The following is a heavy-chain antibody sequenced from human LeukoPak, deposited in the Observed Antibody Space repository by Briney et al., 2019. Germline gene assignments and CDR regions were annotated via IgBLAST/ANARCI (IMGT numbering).Heavy chain of an antibody. CDR3: ARPLTYYYDSRGRQAFDI. Sequence: GASVKVPCEASGYTLTYNNISWVRQAPGQGLEWMGWINTKNGDTNYAQKLQGRVTMTTDTSTNTAYMELRSLRSDDTAVYYCARPLTYYYDSRGRQAFDIWGRGTMVTVSS. CDR2: INTKNGDT. J-gene: IGHJ3*02. D-gene: IGHD3-22*01. CDR1: GYTLTYNN. V-gene: IGHV1-18*01.